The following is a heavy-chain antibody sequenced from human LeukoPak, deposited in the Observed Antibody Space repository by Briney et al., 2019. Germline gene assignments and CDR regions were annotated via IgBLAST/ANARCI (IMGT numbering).Heavy chain of an antibody. J-gene: IGHJ2*01. Sequence: PGGSLRLSCAASGFTFSSYWMSWVRQAPGKGLEWVANIKQDGGEKYYVDSVKGRFTISRDNAKNSLYLHMNSLRAEDTAVYYCAREWFGELLEIYWYFALWGRGTLVTVSS. CDR2: IKQDGGEK. D-gene: IGHD3-10*01. CDR1: GFTFSSYW. CDR3: AREWFGELLEIYWYFAL. V-gene: IGHV3-7*03.